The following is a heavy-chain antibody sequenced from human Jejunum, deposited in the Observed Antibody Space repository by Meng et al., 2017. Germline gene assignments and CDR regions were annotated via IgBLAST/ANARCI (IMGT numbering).Heavy chain of an antibody. CDR1: GFTFSRFW. J-gene: IGHJ4*02. CDR2: ISGDGSNT. V-gene: IGHV3-74*01. CDR3: VRLLDLDY. D-gene: IGHD1-1*01. Sequence: DVQLVESGGGLVQPGVSLRLSCAASGFTFSRFWMHWVRQAPGKGLVWVSRISGDGSNTDYADSVKGRFTISRDNAENTLYLQMSSLRAEDTAVYYCVRLLDLDYWGQGTLVTVSS.